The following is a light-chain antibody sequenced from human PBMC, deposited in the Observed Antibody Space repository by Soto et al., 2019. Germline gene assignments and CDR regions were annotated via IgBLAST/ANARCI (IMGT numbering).Light chain of an antibody. J-gene: IGKJ5*01. CDR2: DVS. Sequence: DIQMTQSPSSLSVSVGDRVTITCQASHDITNFLNWYQQKPGKAPKLLIYDVSKLETGVPSRFSGSGSGTDFTLTISSLQPEDFAVYFCQQYNNWPPITFGQGTRLEIK. V-gene: IGKV1-33*01. CDR3: QQYNNWPPIT. CDR1: HDITNF.